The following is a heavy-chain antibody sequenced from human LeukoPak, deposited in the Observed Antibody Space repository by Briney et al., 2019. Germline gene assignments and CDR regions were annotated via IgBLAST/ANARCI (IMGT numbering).Heavy chain of an antibody. D-gene: IGHD6-13*01. Sequence: SETLSLTCIVSGGSVSSGSHYWAWIRQPPGMGLEWIGSIYYSGITYYSPSLKSRVTISKDTSKNQFSLNLSSVTATDTAVYYCARGENVAAAGIEFWGQGTLVTVSS. V-gene: IGHV4-39*01. J-gene: IGHJ4*02. CDR1: GGSVSSGSHY. CDR2: IYYSGIT. CDR3: ARGENVAAAGIEF.